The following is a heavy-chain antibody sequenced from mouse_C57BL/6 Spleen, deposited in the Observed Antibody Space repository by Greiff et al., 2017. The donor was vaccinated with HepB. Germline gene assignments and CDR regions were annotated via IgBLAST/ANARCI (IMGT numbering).Heavy chain of an antibody. Sequence: VQLQQSGPELVKPGASVKIPCKASGYTFTDYNMDWVKQSHGKSLEWIGDINPNNGGTIYNQKFKGKATLTVDKSSSTAYMELRSLTSEDTAVYYCARTPYYYGSSYTWFAYWGQGTLVTVSA. D-gene: IGHD1-1*01. V-gene: IGHV1-18*01. CDR3: ARTPYYYGSSYTWFAY. CDR1: GYTFTDYN. J-gene: IGHJ3*01. CDR2: INPNNGGT.